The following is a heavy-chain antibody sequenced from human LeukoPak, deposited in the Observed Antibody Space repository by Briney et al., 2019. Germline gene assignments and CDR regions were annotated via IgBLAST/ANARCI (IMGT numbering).Heavy chain of an antibody. CDR3: TRKPPGFSYGWNY. J-gene: IGHJ4*02. D-gene: IGHD5-18*01. Sequence: GGSLRLSCEVSGFTLSSNYMSWVRQAPGKGLESVSIIYTSGSTYYADSVKGRFIISRDSSKNTIYLQMNSLRAEDTAVYHCTRKPPGFSYGWNYWGRGTPVTVSS. V-gene: IGHV3-53*01. CDR2: IYTSGST. CDR1: GFTLSSNY.